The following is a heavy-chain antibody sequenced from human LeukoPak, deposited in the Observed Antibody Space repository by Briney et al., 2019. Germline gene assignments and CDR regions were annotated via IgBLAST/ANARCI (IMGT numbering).Heavy chain of an antibody. J-gene: IGHJ4*02. CDR1: GYTFTSYG. V-gene: IGHV1-18*01. CDR3: ARVPYYYDSSGYFLYYFDY. CDR2: ISAYNGNT. D-gene: IGHD3-22*01. Sequence: GASVKVSCKASGYTFTSYGISWVRQAPGQGLEWMGWISAYNGNTNYAQKLQGRVTMTTDTSTSTAYMELRSLRSDDTAVYYCARVPYYYDSSGYFLYYFDYWGQGTLVTVSS.